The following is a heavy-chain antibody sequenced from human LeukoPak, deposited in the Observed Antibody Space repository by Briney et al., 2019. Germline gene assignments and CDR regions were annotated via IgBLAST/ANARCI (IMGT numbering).Heavy chain of an antibody. CDR1: AFIFSDYA. J-gene: IGHJ2*01. CDR3: AKDVRDDSSGFRYWYFDL. CDR2: ISSSSSYI. Sequence: KPGGSLRLSCAAAAFIFSDYAMGSVRQAPGKGLEWVASISSSSSYIYYADSVKGRFTISRDNAKTSLFLQMNSLRAGDTAVYYCAKDVRDDSSGFRYWYFDLWGRGTLVTVSS. D-gene: IGHD3-22*01. V-gene: IGHV3-21*04.